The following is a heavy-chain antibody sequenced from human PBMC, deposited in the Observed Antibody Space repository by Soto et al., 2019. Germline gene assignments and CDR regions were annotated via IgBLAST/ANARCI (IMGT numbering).Heavy chain of an antibody. J-gene: IGHJ4*02. CDR2: MWYDGSNK. CDR3: ASLQGIAVAGRAKNFDY. V-gene: IGHV3-33*01. CDR1: GFTFSSYG. Sequence: GGSLRLSCAASGFTFSSYGMHWVRQAPGKGLEWVAVMWYDGSNKYYADSVKGRFTISRDNSKNTLYLQMNSLRAEDTAVYYCASLQGIAVAGRAKNFDYWGQGTLVTVSS. D-gene: IGHD6-19*01.